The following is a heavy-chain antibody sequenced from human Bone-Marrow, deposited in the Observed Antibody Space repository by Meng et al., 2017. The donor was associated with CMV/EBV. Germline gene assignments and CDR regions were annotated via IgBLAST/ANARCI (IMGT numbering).Heavy chain of an antibody. CDR1: GGSISSYY. J-gene: IGHJ5*02. CDR3: ARGKSRFDP. Sequence: GSLRLSCTVSGGSISSYYWSWIRQPPGKGLEWIGEINHSGSTNYNPSLKSRVTISVDTSKNQFSLKLSSVTAADTAVYYCARGKSRFDPWGQGTLVTVSS. CDR2: INHSGST. V-gene: IGHV4-34*01.